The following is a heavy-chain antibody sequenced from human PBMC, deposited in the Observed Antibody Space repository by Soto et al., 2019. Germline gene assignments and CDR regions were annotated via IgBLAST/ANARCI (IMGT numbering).Heavy chain of an antibody. CDR3: ARDWGTPGRGSAVGYYYLYGMDV. J-gene: IGHJ6*02. CDR1: EFTFNTYW. CDR2: IKDDGSEK. V-gene: IGHV3-7*05. D-gene: IGHD3-22*01. Sequence: EVQLVESGGGLVQPGGSLRLSCLASEFTFNTYWMNWVRQAPGRGLEWVANIKDDGSEKTYVDSVKGRFTISRDNAMNSLYLQTNGLIGEDTAVYFCARDWGTPGRGSAVGYYYLYGMDVWGQGTTVTVSS.